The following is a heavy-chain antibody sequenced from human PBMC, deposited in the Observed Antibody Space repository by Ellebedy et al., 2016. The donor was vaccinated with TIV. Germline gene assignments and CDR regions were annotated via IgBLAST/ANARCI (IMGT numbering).Heavy chain of an antibody. Sequence: AASVKVSCKASGYTFTSHPISWVRQAPGQGLELMGWISPNNDNTDYAQKFQGRLTMTTDTSTSTASMGLRSLRSDDTAVYYCARSPYSGSYGFDSWGQGTLVTVSS. J-gene: IGHJ4*02. D-gene: IGHD1-26*01. CDR1: GYTFTSHP. CDR3: ARSPYSGSYGFDS. CDR2: ISPNNDNT. V-gene: IGHV1-18*04.